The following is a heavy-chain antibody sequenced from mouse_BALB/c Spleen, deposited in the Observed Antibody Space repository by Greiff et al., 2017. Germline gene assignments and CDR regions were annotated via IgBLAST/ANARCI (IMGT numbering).Heavy chain of an antibody. D-gene: IGHD2-4*01. CDR2: INPYNGDT. J-gene: IGHJ4*01. CDR1: GYSFTGYF. CDR3: ARWMDDYDGDYAMDY. V-gene: IGHV1-20*01. Sequence: VQLQQSGPELVKPGASVKISCKASGYSFTGYFMNWVKQSHGKSLEWIGRINPYNGDTFYNQKFKGKATLTVDKSSNTAYMQLSSLTSEDSAVYYCARWMDDYDGDYAMDYWGQGTSVTVSS.